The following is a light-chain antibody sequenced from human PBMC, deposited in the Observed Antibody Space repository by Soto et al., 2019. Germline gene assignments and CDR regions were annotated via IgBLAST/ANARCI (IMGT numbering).Light chain of an antibody. CDR3: PQYSDWPPT. Sequence: EMVMTQSPATLSVSPGERSTVSFRASQSLSNTVAWYQQKPGQAPRLLISGASTRATGVPARFSGSGSGTDFSLTITSLQSEDVGVYYCPQYSDWPPTFGQGTKVDIK. CDR2: GAS. V-gene: IGKV3-15*01. CDR1: QSLSNT. J-gene: IGKJ1*01.